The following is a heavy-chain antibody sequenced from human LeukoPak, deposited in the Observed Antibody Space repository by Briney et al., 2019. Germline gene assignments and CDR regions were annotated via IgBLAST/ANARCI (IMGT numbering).Heavy chain of an antibody. D-gene: IGHD5-12*01. Sequence: SETLSLTCTVSGGSISSGGYYWSWIRQLPGKGLEWIGYIYHSGSTYYNPSLKSRVTISVDRSKNQFSLKLSSVTAADTAVYYCARDPLVATTIRGMDAFDIWGQGTMVTVSS. CDR2: IYHSGST. V-gene: IGHV4-30-2*01. CDR3: ARDPLVATTIRGMDAFDI. J-gene: IGHJ3*02. CDR1: GGSISSGGYY.